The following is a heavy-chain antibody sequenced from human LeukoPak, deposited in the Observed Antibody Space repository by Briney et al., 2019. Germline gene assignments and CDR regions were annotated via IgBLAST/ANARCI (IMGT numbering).Heavy chain of an antibody. CDR3: ARDPDGYRQGHHFDY. V-gene: IGHV3-66*01. Sequence: GGSLRLSCAASGFTVSSNYMSWVRQAPGKGLEWVSVIYSGGSTYYADSVKGRFTIFRDNSKNTLYLQMNSLKAEDTAVYYCARDPDGYRQGHHFDYWGQGTLVTVSS. CDR1: GFTVSSNY. J-gene: IGHJ4*02. D-gene: IGHD5-18*01. CDR2: IYSGGST.